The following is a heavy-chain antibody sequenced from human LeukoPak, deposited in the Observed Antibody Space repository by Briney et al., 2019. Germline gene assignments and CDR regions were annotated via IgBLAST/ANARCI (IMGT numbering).Heavy chain of an antibody. J-gene: IGHJ3*02. CDR1: GFPVSANY. Sequence: GGSLRLSCAVSGFPVSANYMSWVRQAPGKGLEWVSVIYSDGRTYYADSVKGRFTISRDNSKNTLYLQMNSLRAEDTAVYYCARDSGRFDVFDIWGQGTMVTVSS. CDR2: IYSDGRT. V-gene: IGHV3-53*01. D-gene: IGHD3-10*01. CDR3: ARDSGRFDVFDI.